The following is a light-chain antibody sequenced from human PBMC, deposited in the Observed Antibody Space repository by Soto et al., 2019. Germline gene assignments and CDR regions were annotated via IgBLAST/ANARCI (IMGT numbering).Light chain of an antibody. CDR1: QSVSTF. CDR2: DAS. Sequence: EIVLTQSPATLSLSPGERAILSCRASQSVSTFFAWYQQKPGQAPRLLIYDASERATGIPARFSGSGSGTDFTLTISSLDPEDFAVYYCQHRFNWPLTFGGGTTVELK. J-gene: IGKJ4*01. V-gene: IGKV3-11*01. CDR3: QHRFNWPLT.